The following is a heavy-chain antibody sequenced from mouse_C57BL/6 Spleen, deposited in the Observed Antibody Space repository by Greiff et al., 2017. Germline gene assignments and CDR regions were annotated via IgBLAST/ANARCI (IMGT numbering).Heavy chain of an antibody. V-gene: IGHV1-26*01. Sequence: VQLKHSGPELVKPGASVKISCKASGYTFTDYYMNWVKQSHGKSLEWIGDINPNNGGTSYNQKFKGKATLTVDKSSSTAYMELRSLTSEDSAVYYCARYEGYPFFDYWGQGTTLTVSS. J-gene: IGHJ2*01. CDR1: GYTFTDYY. CDR2: INPNNGGT. D-gene: IGHD2-3*01. CDR3: ARYEGYPFFDY.